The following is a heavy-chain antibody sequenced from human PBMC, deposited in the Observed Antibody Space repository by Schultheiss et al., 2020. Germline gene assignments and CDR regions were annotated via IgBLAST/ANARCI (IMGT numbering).Heavy chain of an antibody. CDR3: ARDLLTGTTSTYGMDV. D-gene: IGHD1-20*01. V-gene: IGHV3-30*03. CDR1: RFTFRNYG. Sequence: GGSLRLSCAASRFTFRNYGMHWVRQAPGKGLEWVAVILYDGSNKYYADSVKGRFTISRDNSKNTLYLQMGSLRAEDMAVYYCARDLLTGTTSTYGMDVWGQGTTVTVSS. CDR2: ILYDGSNK. J-gene: IGHJ6*02.